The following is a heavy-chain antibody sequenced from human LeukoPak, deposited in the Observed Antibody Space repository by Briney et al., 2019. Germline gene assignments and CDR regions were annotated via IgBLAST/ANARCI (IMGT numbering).Heavy chain of an antibody. CDR3: ARARSGGNYYQELDY. V-gene: IGHV3-66*01. D-gene: IGHD1-26*01. CDR2: MYSGGRT. Sequence: PGGSLRLSCAPSGFIVSNNDMSWVRQAPGKGLEWVSVMYSGGRTYYADSVKGRFSISRDNSKNTLYLQMNSLRVEDTAVYYCARARSGGNYYQELDYWGQGTLVTVSS. J-gene: IGHJ4*02. CDR1: GFIVSNND.